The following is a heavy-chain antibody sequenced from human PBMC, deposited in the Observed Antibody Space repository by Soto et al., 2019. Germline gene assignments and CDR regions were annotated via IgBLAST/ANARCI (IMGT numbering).Heavy chain of an antibody. D-gene: IGHD6-13*01. CDR3: AKDVGGSSCCYFDY. J-gene: IGHJ4*02. CDR2: ISYDGSNK. Sequence: GGSLRLSCAASGFTFSSYGMHWVRQAPGKGLEWVAVISYDGSNKYYADSVKGRFTISRDNSKNTLYLQMNSLRAEDTAVYYCAKDVGGSSCCYFDYWGQGPLVTVYS. CDR1: GFTFSSYG. V-gene: IGHV3-30*18.